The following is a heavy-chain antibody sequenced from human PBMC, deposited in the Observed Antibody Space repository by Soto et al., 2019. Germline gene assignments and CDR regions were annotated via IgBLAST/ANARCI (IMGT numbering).Heavy chain of an antibody. Sequence: ASVKVSCKASVCTFSIYTIICVRQAPGQGLEWMGRIIPILGIANYAQKFQGRVTITADKSTSTAYMELSSLRSEDTAVYYCASLTTSRGPDAFDTWGQGTMFTFSS. J-gene: IGHJ3*02. D-gene: IGHD6-19*01. CDR2: IIPILGIA. CDR1: VCTFSIYT. CDR3: ASLTTSRGPDAFDT. V-gene: IGHV1-69*02.